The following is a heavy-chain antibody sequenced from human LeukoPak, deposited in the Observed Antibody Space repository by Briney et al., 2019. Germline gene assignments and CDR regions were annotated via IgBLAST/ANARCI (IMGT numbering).Heavy chain of an antibody. J-gene: IGHJ4*02. CDR3: ARAPAVAGHFDY. Sequence: SETLSLTCTVSGGSISSYYWSWIRQPPGKGLEWIGYIYYSGSTNYNPSLKSRVTISVDTSKNQFSLMLSSVTAADTAVYYCARAPAVAGHFDYWGQGTLVTVSS. CDR2: IYYSGST. D-gene: IGHD6-19*01. CDR1: GGSISSYY. V-gene: IGHV4-59*01.